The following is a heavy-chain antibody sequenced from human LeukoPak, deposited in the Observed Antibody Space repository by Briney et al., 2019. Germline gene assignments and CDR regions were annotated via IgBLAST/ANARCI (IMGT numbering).Heavy chain of an antibody. CDR2: IFYSGHS. J-gene: IGHJ4*02. V-gene: IGHV4-59*12. CDR1: GGFSNRYY. CDR3: ARLDPLGFFGQ. Sequence: PSETLSLACCVSGGFSNRYYWIWLGQPLGKGLEWLGHIFYSGHSNYSASLASRIRMSVDMSKATFSLELTSVTAADTAVYYCARLDPLGFFGQWGPGILVTVSS.